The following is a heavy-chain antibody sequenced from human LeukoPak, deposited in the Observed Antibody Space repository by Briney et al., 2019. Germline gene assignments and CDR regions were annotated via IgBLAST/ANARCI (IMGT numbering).Heavy chain of an antibody. CDR2: LSYDGNTK. Sequence: GGSLRLSCAASGFTFNTYAMHWVRQAPDKGLEWVALLSYDGNTKYYADSVKGRFTISRDNSKNTLYLQMNSLRAEDTAVYYCARGSEYYYDSSGYYYASVLDYWGQGTLVTVSS. CDR1: GFTFNTYA. CDR3: ARGSEYYYDSSGYYYASVLDY. D-gene: IGHD3-22*01. J-gene: IGHJ4*02. V-gene: IGHV3-30*04.